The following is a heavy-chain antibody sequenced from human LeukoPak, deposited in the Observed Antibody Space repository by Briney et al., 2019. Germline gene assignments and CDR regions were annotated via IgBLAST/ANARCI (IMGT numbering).Heavy chain of an antibody. CDR1: GYTFTSYG. Sequence: ASVKVSCKASGYTFTSYGISWVRQAPGQGLEWMGWIIAYNGNTNYAQKLQGRVTMTTDTSTSTAYMELRSLRSDDTAVYYCASGTYYYDSSGYYPMDVWGKGTTVTVSS. CDR3: ASGTYYYDSSGYYPMDV. D-gene: IGHD3-22*01. V-gene: IGHV1-18*01. CDR2: IIAYNGNT. J-gene: IGHJ6*03.